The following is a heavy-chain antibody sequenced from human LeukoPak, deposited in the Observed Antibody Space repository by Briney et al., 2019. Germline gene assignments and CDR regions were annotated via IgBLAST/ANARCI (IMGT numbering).Heavy chain of an antibody. CDR2: IYYSGST. D-gene: IGHD3-22*01. V-gene: IGHV4-31*03. J-gene: IGHJ4*02. CDR1: GGSISSGGYY. CDR3: ASTTYYYDSSGYSFDY. Sequence: SETLSLTCTVSGGSISSGGYYWSWIRQHPGKGLEWIGYIYYSGSTYYNPSLKSRVTISVDTSKNQFSLKLSSVTAADTAVYYCASTTYYYDSSGYSFDYWGQGTLVTVSS.